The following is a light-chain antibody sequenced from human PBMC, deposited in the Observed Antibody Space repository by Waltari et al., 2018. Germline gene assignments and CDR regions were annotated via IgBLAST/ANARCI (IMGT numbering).Light chain of an antibody. CDR3: QAWDSNIGV. CDR1: KLGDKN. CDR2: ADS. Sequence: SYEVTQPPSVFVSPGQTASITCSGDKLGDKNVCWYQQKPGQSPVLVIHADSKRPSGIPERISGSNSGNTATLTISGTQAMDEADYYCQAWDSNIGVFGGGTKLTVL. J-gene: IGLJ2*01. V-gene: IGLV3-1*01.